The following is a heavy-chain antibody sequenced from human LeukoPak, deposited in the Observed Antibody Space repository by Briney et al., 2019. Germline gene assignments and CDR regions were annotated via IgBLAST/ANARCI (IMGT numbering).Heavy chain of an antibody. Sequence: GGSLRLSCAASGFTVSSNYMSWVRQAPGKGLGWVSEIYSDGSAYYAASVKGRFSISRDNSKNTVYLQMNSLRAEDTAVYYCARELREHGVFDIWGQGTMVTVSS. V-gene: IGHV3-53*01. D-gene: IGHD1-26*01. CDR2: IYSDGSA. J-gene: IGHJ3*02. CDR3: ARELREHGVFDI. CDR1: GFTVSSNY.